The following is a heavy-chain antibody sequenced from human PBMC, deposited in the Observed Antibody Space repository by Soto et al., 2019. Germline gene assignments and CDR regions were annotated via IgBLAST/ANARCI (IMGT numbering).Heavy chain of an antibody. CDR3: ASTSDMVLNYYYYYYMDV. CDR1: SGSISSSNW. D-gene: IGHD2-8*01. V-gene: IGHV4-4*02. CDR2: IYHSGST. Sequence: QVQLQESGPGLVKPSGTLSLTCAVSSGSISSSNWWSWVRQPPGKGLEWIGEIYHSGSTNYNPSLKSRVTISVDKSKNQFSLKLSSVTAADTAVYYCASTSDMVLNYYYYYYMDVWGKGSTVTVSS. J-gene: IGHJ6*03.